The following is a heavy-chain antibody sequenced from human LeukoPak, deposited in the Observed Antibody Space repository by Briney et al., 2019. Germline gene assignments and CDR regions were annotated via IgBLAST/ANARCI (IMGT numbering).Heavy chain of an antibody. Sequence: PSETLSLTCAVYGGSFSGYYWSWIRQPPGKGLEWIGEINHSGSTNYHPSLKSRVTISVDTSKNQFSLKLSSVTAADTAVYYCATLPRRGPVVRFDIWGQGTMVTVSS. CDR3: ATLPRRGPVVRFDI. D-gene: IGHD3-22*01. J-gene: IGHJ3*02. CDR2: INHSGST. V-gene: IGHV4-34*01. CDR1: GGSFSGYY.